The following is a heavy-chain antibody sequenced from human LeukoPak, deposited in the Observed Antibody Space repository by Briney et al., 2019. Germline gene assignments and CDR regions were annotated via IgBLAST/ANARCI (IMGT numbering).Heavy chain of an antibody. CDR1: GFTFSSYA. D-gene: IGHD3-22*01. V-gene: IGHV3-23*01. J-gene: IGHJ4*02. CDR2: ISSSGGTI. Sequence: GGSLRLSCAASGFTFSSYAMSWVRQAPGKGLEWVSAISSSGGTIYYADSVKGRFTISRDNSKNTLYLQMNSLRAEDTAVYYCARGYYYDSSGYYPTPDYWGQGTLVTVSS. CDR3: ARGYYYDSSGYYPTPDY.